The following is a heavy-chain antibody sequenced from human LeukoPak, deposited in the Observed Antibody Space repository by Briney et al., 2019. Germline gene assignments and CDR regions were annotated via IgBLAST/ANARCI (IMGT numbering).Heavy chain of an antibody. CDR2: ISGSGGST. CDR3: AKDRLDSSGYYPLDY. CDR1: GFIFSNYA. J-gene: IGHJ4*02. V-gene: IGHV3-23*01. Sequence: GGSLRLSCAASGFIFSNYAMSWVRQAPGKGLEWVSIISGSGGSTYYVDSVKGRFTIFRDNPKNTLYLQMNSLRAEDTAVYYCAKDRLDSSGYYPLDYWGQGTLVTVSS. D-gene: IGHD3-22*01.